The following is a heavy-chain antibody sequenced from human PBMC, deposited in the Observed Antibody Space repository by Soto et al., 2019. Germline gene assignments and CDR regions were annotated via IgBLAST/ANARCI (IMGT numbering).Heavy chain of an antibody. CDR1: GFTFSSYA. CDR2: ISGSGGST. Sequence: GSLRLSCAASGFTFSSYAMSWVRQAPGKGLEWVSAISGSGGSTYYADSVKGRFTISRDNSKNTLYLQMNSLRAEDTAVYYCAKGKNVLLWFGESLEPYYFDYWGQGTLVTVSS. J-gene: IGHJ4*02. D-gene: IGHD3-10*01. CDR3: AKGKNVLLWFGESLEPYYFDY. V-gene: IGHV3-23*01.